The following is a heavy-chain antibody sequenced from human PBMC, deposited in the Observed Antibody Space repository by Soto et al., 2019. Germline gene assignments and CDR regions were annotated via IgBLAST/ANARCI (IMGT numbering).Heavy chain of an antibody. D-gene: IGHD3-3*01. CDR1: GGSISSGGYY. CDR3: ARVTGSITIFGVVLGWFDP. J-gene: IGHJ5*02. CDR2: IYYGGST. Sequence: SETLSLTCTVSGGSISSGGYYWSWIRQHPXKGLEWIGYIYYGGSTYYNPSLKSRVTISVDTSKNQFSLKLSSVTAADTAVYYCARVTGSITIFGVVLGWFDPWGQGTLVTVSS. V-gene: IGHV4-31*03.